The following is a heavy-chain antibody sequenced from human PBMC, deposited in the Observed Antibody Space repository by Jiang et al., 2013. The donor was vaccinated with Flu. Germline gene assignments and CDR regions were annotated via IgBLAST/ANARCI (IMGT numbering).Heavy chain of an antibody. D-gene: IGHD6-19*01. CDR1: GYSISSGYY. J-gene: IGHJ5*02. Sequence: GLVKPSETLSLTCTVSGYSISSGYYWGWIRQPPGKGLEWIGSIYHSGSTYYNPSLKSRVTISVDTSKNQFSLKLSSVTAADTAVYYCARDGYSSGRGNWFDPWGQGTLVTVSS. CDR2: IYHSGST. V-gene: IGHV4-38-2*02. CDR3: ARDGYSSGRGNWFDP.